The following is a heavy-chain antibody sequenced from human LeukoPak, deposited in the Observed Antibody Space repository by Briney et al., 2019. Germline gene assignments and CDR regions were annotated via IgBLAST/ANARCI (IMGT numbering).Heavy chain of an antibody. V-gene: IGHV3-30*04. J-gene: IGHJ4*02. CDR2: ISYDGSNK. D-gene: IGHD2-21*02. CDR3: AREMVTATLLPIYYFDY. CDR1: GFTFSSYA. Sequence: GGSLRLSCAASGFTFSSYAMHWVRQAPGKGLEWVAVISYDGSNKYYADSVKGRFTISRDNSKNTLYLQMNSLRAEDTAVYYCAREMVTATLLPIYYFDYWGQGTLVTASS.